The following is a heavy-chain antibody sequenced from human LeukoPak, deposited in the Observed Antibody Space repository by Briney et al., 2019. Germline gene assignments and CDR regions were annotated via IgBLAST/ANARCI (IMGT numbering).Heavy chain of an antibody. D-gene: IGHD1-1*01. CDR3: ARDPGYNWNAGGYSFDV. CDR1: GSSFTSYS. V-gene: IGHV1-2*02. J-gene: IGHJ3*01. Sequence: GESLNFSCKSSGSSFTSYSMHGVRQPPGQGLGWMGLINPNSGGTNYAQQFQGSVTMTRDTSISTAYMERSRLRSDDTAVYYCARDPGYNWNAGGYSFDVWGQGTMVTVSS. CDR2: INPNSGGT.